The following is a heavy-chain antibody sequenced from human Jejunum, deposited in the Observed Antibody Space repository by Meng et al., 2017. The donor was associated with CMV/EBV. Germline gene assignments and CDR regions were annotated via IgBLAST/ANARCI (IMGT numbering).Heavy chain of an antibody. CDR2: ISGSGRKR. Sequence: SGCTFITYGLRWARPSPGNALEWVSGISGSGRKRDYTDSVKGRFTISRDNAKTTLYLQMNSLRVEDTVVYYCARVRPNSIGYGHFDSWGQGTLVTVSS. V-gene: IGHV3-23*01. CDR1: GCTFITYG. J-gene: IGHJ4*02. CDR3: ARVRPNSIGYGHFDS. D-gene: IGHD3-22*01.